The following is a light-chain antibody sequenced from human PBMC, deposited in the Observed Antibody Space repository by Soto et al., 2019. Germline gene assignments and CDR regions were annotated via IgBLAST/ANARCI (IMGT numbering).Light chain of an antibody. CDR2: GAS. V-gene: IGKV3-15*01. Sequence: EIVMTQSPATLSVSPGERATLSCRASQSVSSNLAWYQQTPGQAPRLLIYGASTRATGIPARFSGSGSGTEFTLTISSLQSEDFAVYYCQQYNNWPPRVTFGHGTKVDIK. CDR3: QQYNNWPPRVT. CDR1: QSVSSN. J-gene: IGKJ3*01.